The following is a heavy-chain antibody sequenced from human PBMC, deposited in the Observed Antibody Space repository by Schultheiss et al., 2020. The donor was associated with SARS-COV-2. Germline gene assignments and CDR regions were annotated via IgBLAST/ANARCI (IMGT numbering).Heavy chain of an antibody. D-gene: IGHD3-3*01. Sequence: ASVKVSCKASGYTFTSYDINWVRQATGQGLEWMGWMNPNSGNTGYAQKFQGRVTMTRNTSISTAYMELSSLRSEDTAVYYCARGLRGAIFGGTARRFDPWGQGTLVTVSS. J-gene: IGHJ5*02. CDR2: MNPNSGNT. CDR3: ARGLRGAIFGGTARRFDP. CDR1: GYTFTSYD. V-gene: IGHV1-8*01.